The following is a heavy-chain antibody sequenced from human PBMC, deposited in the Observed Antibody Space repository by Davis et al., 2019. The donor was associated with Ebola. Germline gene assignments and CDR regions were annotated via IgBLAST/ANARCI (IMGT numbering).Heavy chain of an antibody. CDR2: IIPIFGTA. V-gene: IGHV1-69*05. CDR1: GGTFSSYA. J-gene: IGHJ6*02. Sequence: SVKVSCKASGGTFSSYAISWVRQAPGQGLEWMGGIIPIFGTANYAQKFQGRVTMTTDTSTSTAYMELSSLRSEDTAVYYCARGRSEGTIFGVVINYYYYYGIDVWGQGTTVTVSS. CDR3: ARGRSEGTIFGVVINYYYYYGIDV. D-gene: IGHD3-3*01.